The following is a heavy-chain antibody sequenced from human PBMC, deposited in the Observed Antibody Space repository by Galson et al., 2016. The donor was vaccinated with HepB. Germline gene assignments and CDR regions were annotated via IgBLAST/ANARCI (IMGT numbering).Heavy chain of an antibody. D-gene: IGHD1-26*01. CDR1: GFAFDNYV. J-gene: IGHJ4*02. CDR2: ITNIGGNT. Sequence: SLRLPSGSGGFAFDNYVLSCVRQAPGKGLEWVSSITNIGGNTYYADSVKGRFTISRDNSKNTLYLQMNSLRAEDTALYYCAKDPTIVGPTAEGYWGQGTLVTVSS. CDR3: AKDPTIVGPTAEGY. V-gene: IGHV3-23*01.